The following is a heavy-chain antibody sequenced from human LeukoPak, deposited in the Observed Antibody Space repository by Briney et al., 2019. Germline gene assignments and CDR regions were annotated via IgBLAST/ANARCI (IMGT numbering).Heavy chain of an antibody. Sequence: ASVKVSCKVSGYTLTELSMHWVRQAPGKGLEWMGGFDPEDGETIYAQKFQGRVTMTEDTSTDTAYMELSSLRSEDTAVYYCARTGYYDSSGFRKYFDYWGQGTLVTVSS. CDR1: GYTLTELS. V-gene: IGHV1-24*01. CDR3: ARTGYYDSSGFRKYFDY. CDR2: FDPEDGET. J-gene: IGHJ4*02. D-gene: IGHD3-22*01.